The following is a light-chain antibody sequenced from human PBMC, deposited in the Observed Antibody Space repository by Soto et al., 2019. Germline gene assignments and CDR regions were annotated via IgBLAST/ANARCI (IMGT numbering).Light chain of an antibody. V-gene: IGLV2-14*01. J-gene: IGLJ6*01. CDR1: NTDVRGYNY. Sequence: QSALTQPASVSGSPGQSITVSCTGTNTDVRGYNYVSWYQHRPGKAPRLMIYEVRNRLSGVSNRFSGSKSGNTASLTISGLQSEDEADYYCTSYTPTGALVFGSGTQLTVL. CDR2: EVR. CDR3: TSYTPTGALV.